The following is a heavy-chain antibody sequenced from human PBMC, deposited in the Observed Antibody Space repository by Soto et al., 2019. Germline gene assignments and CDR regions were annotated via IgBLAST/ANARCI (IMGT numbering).Heavy chain of an antibody. CDR1: GGTFSSYA. Sequence: QVQLVQSGAEVKKPGSSVKVSCKASGGTFSSYAISWVRQAPGQGLEWMGGIIPIFGTANYAQKFQGRVTITAAESTSTAYMELSSLRSEDTAVYYCARDIGYTVTRPSIDYYYGMDVWGQGTTVTVSS. CDR2: IIPIFGTA. D-gene: IGHD4-4*01. V-gene: IGHV1-69*01. CDR3: ARDIGYTVTRPSIDYYYGMDV. J-gene: IGHJ6*02.